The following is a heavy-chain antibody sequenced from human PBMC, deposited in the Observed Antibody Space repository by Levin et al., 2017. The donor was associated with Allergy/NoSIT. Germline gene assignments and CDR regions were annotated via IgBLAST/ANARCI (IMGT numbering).Heavy chain of an antibody. CDR3: ARGGQIGASGSTYDYYYYYYMDV. CDR1: GGSISSYY. CDR2: IYYSGST. D-gene: IGHD3-10*01. Sequence: SQTLSLTCTVSGGSISSYYWSWIRQPPGKGLEWIGYIYYSGSTNYNPSLKSRVTISVDTSKNQFSLKLSSVTAADTAVYYCARGGQIGASGSTYDYYYYYYMDVWGKGTTVTVSS. J-gene: IGHJ6*03. V-gene: IGHV4-59*01.